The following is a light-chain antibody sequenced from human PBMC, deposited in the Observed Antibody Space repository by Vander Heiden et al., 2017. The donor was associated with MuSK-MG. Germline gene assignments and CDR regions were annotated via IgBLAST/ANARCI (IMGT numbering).Light chain of an antibody. CDR3: TSYTSSSTFPWV. J-gene: IGLJ3*02. V-gene: IGLV2-14*01. Sequence: QSALTQPASVSGSPAQSITISCTGTSSDVGGYNYVSWYQQHPGKAPKVIIYDVNTRPSGVSHRFSGSKSGNTASLTISGLQAEDEAAYYCTSYTSSSTFPWVFGGGTKLTVL. CDR1: SSDVGGYNY. CDR2: DVN.